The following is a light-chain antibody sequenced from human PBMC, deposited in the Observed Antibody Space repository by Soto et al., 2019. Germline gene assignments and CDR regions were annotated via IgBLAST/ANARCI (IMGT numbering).Light chain of an antibody. CDR3: QQSSSTPVT. J-gene: IGKJ5*01. CDR1: QSISSY. CDR2: AAS. Sequence: DIQMTQSPSSLSASVGDRVTITCRASQSISSYLNWYQQKPGKAPKLLIYAASSLQSGVPSRFSGSGSGTDFTLTISSLQPEDSATYYCQQSSSTPVTFGQGTRLEIK. V-gene: IGKV1-39*01.